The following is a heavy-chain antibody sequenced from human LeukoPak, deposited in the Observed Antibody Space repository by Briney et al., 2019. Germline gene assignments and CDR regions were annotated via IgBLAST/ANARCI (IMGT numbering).Heavy chain of an antibody. Sequence: GGSLRLSCAASGFTFSSYDMHWVRQATGKGLEWVSAIGTAGDTYYPGSVKGRFTISRENAKNSLYLQMNSLRAGDTAVYYCARLSDSSGYYVWGQGTLVTVSS. CDR3: ARLSDSSGYYV. J-gene: IGHJ4*02. D-gene: IGHD3-22*01. V-gene: IGHV3-13*01. CDR2: IGTAGDT. CDR1: GFTFSSYD.